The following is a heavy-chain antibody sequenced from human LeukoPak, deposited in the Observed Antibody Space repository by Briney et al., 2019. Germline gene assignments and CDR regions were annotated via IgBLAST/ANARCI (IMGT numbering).Heavy chain of an antibody. V-gene: IGHV1-24*01. J-gene: IGHJ6*03. D-gene: IGHD6-19*01. CDR1: GYILTELS. Sequence: ASVKVSCKVSGYILTELSIHWVRQAPGKGLEWMGGFDPEDDETVYAQKFQGRFTMTEDTSTDTAYMELSSLRSDDTAVYYCARATYSSGWYYYYYMDVWGKGTTVTISS. CDR3: ARATYSSGWYYYYYMDV. CDR2: FDPEDDET.